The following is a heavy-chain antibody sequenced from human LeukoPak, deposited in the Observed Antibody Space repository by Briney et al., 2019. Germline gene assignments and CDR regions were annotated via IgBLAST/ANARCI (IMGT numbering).Heavy chain of an antibody. D-gene: IGHD3-22*01. V-gene: IGHV3-23*01. CDR3: AKDRPNYHESNGHYYRRNGDY. J-gene: IGHJ4*02. CDR1: GFTFHNYA. Sequence: PGGSLSLSCAASGFTFHNYAMSWVRQAPGKGLEWVSAISSSGDITFYADSVKGRFTISRDKSRYSLYLQMNRLRAEDAAMYYCAKDRPNYHESNGHYYRRNGDYWGQGTLVTVSS. CDR2: ISSSGDIT.